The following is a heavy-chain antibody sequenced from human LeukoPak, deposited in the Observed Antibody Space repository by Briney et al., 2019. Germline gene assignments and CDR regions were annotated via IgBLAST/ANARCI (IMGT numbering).Heavy chain of an antibody. D-gene: IGHD6-19*01. CDR2: INPGGVST. V-gene: IGHV1-46*01. J-gene: IGHJ4*02. CDR1: GYTFPNHY. CDR3: ARTAGSGWYPFDF. Sequence: ASVKVSSKTSGYTFPNHYMHWVRQAPGQGFEWMGLINPGGVSTNYAQKFQGRVTMTRDMSTSTVYMELTTLRSEDTAVYYCARTAGSGWYPFDFWGQGTLVTVSS.